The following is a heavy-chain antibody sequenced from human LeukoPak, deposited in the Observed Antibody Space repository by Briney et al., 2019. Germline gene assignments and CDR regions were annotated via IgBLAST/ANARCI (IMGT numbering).Heavy chain of an antibody. J-gene: IGHJ4*02. CDR2: ISYDGSNK. CDR1: GFTFSSYG. Sequence: GGSLRLSCAASGFTFSSYGMRWVRQAPGKGLEWVAVISYDGSNKYYADSVKGRFTISRDNSKNTLYLQMNSLRAEDTAVYDKASDLLGPFDYDGQGPLVTVTS. CDR3: ASDLLGPFDY. V-gene: IGHV3-30*03.